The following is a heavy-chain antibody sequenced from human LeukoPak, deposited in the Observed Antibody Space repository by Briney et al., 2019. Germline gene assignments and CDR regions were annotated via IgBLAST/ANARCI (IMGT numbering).Heavy chain of an antibody. CDR3: ASNYDYGDPFDY. CDR1: GGTFSSYA. CDR2: FIPILGIA. Sequence: SVKVSCKASGGTFSSYAISWVRQAPGQGLEWMGRFIPILGIANYAQKFQGRVTITADRSTSTAYMELSSLRSEDTAVYYCASNYDYGDPFDYWGQGTLVTVSS. V-gene: IGHV1-69*04. J-gene: IGHJ4*02. D-gene: IGHD4-17*01.